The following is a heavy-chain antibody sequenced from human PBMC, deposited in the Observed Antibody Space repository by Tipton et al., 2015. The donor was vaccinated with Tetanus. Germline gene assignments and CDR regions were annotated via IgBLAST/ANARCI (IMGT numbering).Heavy chain of an antibody. D-gene: IGHD1-26*01. CDR3: ARDQARGARGWNYFDY. V-gene: IGHV4-31*02. CDR1: GGSITSGGYY. J-gene: IGHJ4*02. Sequence: LRLSCTVSGGSITSGGYYWSWIRQHPGKGLEWIGDIYYSGSTYYNPSLKSRVTISVDTSKNQFSLKLNSVTAADTADYYCARDQARGARGWNYFDYWGQGTLATVSS. CDR2: IYYSGST.